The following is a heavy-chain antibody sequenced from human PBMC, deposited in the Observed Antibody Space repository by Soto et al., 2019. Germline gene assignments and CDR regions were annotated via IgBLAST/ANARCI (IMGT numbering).Heavy chain of an antibody. D-gene: IGHD6-13*01. J-gene: IGHJ5*02. CDR3: ARVGRAAAAPDKWFDP. V-gene: IGHV3-7*03. CDR1: GFTFSSYW. Sequence: PGGSLRLSCTASGFTFSSYWVSWVRQAPGKGLEWVAYTEQDGSDKFYVDSVRGRFTISRDNAKNSLYLQMNSLRPEDTAVYFCARVGRAAAAPDKWFDPRGQGTLVTVSS. CDR2: TEQDGSDK.